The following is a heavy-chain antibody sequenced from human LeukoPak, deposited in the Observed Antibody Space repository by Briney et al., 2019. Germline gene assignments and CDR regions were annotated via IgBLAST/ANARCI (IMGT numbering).Heavy chain of an antibody. CDR1: GFTFSSYS. Sequence: GGSLRLSCAASGFTFSSYSMNWVRQAPGKGLEWVSSISSSSSYIYYADSVKGRFTISRDNAKNSLYLQMNSLRAEDTAVYYCVRESIVATIEGRYYFDYWGQGTLVTVSS. CDR2: ISSSSSYI. D-gene: IGHD5-12*01. V-gene: IGHV3-21*01. J-gene: IGHJ4*02. CDR3: VRESIVATIEGRYYFDY.